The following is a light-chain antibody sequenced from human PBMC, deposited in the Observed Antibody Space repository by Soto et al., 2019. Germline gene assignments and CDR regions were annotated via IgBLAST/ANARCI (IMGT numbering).Light chain of an antibody. Sequence: QSVLTQPPSVSGAPRQRVTISCSGSSSNIGNNAVNWYQQLPGKAPRLLIYYDDLLPSGVSDRFSGSESGTSASLAISGLQSEDEADYYCAAWDDSLHAWVFGGGTQLTVL. J-gene: IGLJ3*02. CDR1: SSNIGNNA. CDR3: AAWDDSLHAWV. V-gene: IGLV1-36*01. CDR2: YDD.